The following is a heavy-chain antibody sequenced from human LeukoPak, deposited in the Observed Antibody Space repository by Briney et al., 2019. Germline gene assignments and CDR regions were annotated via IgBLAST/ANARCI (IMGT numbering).Heavy chain of an antibody. CDR1: GGTFSSYA. CDR3: AREAVAGTIRQDY. V-gene: IGHV1-69*05. CDR2: IIPIFGTA. D-gene: IGHD6-19*01. J-gene: IGHJ4*02. Sequence: GSSVKVSCKASGGTFSSYAISWVRQAPGQGLEWMGGIIPIFGTANYAQKFQGRVTITTDESTSTAYMELSSLRSEDTAVYYCAREAVAGTIRQDYWGQGTLVTVSS.